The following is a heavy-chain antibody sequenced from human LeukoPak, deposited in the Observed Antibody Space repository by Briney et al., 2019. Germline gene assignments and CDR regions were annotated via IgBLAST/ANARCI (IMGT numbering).Heavy chain of an antibody. CDR2: IYSTGST. J-gene: IGHJ4*02. CDR3: ARLGSGGFDD. Sequence: SETLSLTCTVSGGSVSSTHYWGWIRQPPGKGLEWIGNIYSTGSTFYNPSLKSRVTISVDTSKSQFSLNLSSVTAADTAVYFCARLGSGGFDDWGQGTLVTVSS. D-gene: IGHD3-10*01. CDR1: GGSVSSTHY. V-gene: IGHV4-39*07.